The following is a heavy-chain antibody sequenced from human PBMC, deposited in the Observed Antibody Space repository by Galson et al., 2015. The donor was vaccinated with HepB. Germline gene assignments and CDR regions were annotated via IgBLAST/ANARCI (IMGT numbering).Heavy chain of an antibody. V-gene: IGHV3-23*01. D-gene: IGHD6-13*01. J-gene: IGHJ4*02. CDR2: ISGSGGST. Sequence: SLRLSCAASGFTFSSYAMSWVRQAPGKGLEWVSAISGSGGSTYYADSVKGRFTISRDNAKNSLYLEMNSLRAEDTAVYYCARVGYTSCWYLSYWGQGTLVTVSS. CDR3: ARVGYTSCWYLSY. CDR1: GFTFSSYA.